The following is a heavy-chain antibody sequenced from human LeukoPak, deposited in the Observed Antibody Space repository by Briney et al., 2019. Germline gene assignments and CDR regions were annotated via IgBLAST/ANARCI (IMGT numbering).Heavy chain of an antibody. CDR3: ARGVVIAPQTFDY. D-gene: IGHD2-21*01. Sequence: SETLSLTCAVYGGSFSGYYWSWIRQPPGKGLEWIGEINHSGSTDYNPSLKSRVTISVDTSKNQFSLKLSSVTAADTAVYYCARGVVIAPQTFDYWGQGTLVTVSS. CDR2: INHSGST. V-gene: IGHV4-34*01. J-gene: IGHJ4*02. CDR1: GGSFSGYY.